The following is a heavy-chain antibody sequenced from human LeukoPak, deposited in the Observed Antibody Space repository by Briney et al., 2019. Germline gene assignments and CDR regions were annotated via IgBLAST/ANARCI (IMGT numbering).Heavy chain of an antibody. CDR3: ARVAWDYYDTSGDRFDY. CDR1: GFTFSSYT. V-gene: IGHV3-21*01. J-gene: IGHJ4*02. Sequence: PGGSLRLSCAASGFTFSSYTMNWVRQAPGKGLEWVSSIRSSSSYIYYADSVKGRFTISRDSAKNSLYLQMNSLRAEDTAVYYCARVAWDYYDTSGDRFDYWGQGTVITVSS. D-gene: IGHD3-22*01. CDR2: IRSSSSYI.